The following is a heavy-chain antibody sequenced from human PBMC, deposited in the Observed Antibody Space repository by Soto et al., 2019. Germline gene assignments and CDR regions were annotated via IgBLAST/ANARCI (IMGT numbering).Heavy chain of an antibody. Sequence: QVQLVESGGGVVQPGRSLRLSCAASGFTFSSYGMHWVRQAPGKGLEWVALIWYDGSNKYYADSVKGRFTISRDNSKNTLYLQMNRLRAEDTAVYYCARDQGAYAEDFQHWGQGTVVSVSS. CDR3: ARDQGAYAEDFQH. D-gene: IGHD1-26*01. CDR1: GFTFSSYG. J-gene: IGHJ1*01. V-gene: IGHV3-33*01. CDR2: IWYDGSNK.